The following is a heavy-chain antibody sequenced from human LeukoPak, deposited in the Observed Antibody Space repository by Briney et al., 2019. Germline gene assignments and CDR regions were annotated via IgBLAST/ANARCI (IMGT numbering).Heavy chain of an antibody. V-gene: IGHV4-4*07. Sequence: SETLSLTCTVSGGSINNYYWSWIRQPAGKGPEWIGRIYTRGSTNYNPSLKSRVTMSVDTSKNQFSLKLSSVTAADTAVSYCARGRYCSADICSGGDAFDIWGQGTMVSVSS. D-gene: IGHD2-15*01. J-gene: IGHJ3*02. CDR1: GGSINNYY. CDR3: ARGRYCSADICSGGDAFDI. CDR2: IYTRGST.